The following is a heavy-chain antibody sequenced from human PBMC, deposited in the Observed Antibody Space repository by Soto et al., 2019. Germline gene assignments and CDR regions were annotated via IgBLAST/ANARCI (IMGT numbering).Heavy chain of an antibody. Sequence: VHLVESAGGVVQPGGSLRLSCAASGFNFSNYGMHWVRQAPGKGLDWVAVISYDGNNKYYADSVKGRFSVSRGNSKNTLYLQMNGLRAEDTAVYYCAKHSDPGGTTPLGFDYWGQGTLVTVSS. D-gene: IGHD3-16*01. J-gene: IGHJ4*02. CDR2: ISYDGNNK. CDR3: AKHSDPGGTTPLGFDY. V-gene: IGHV3-30*18. CDR1: GFNFSNYG.